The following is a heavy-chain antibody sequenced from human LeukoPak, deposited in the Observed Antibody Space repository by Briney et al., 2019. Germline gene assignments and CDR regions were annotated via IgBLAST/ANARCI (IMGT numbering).Heavy chain of an antibody. J-gene: IGHJ5*02. D-gene: IGHD3-3*01. Sequence: SETLSLTCTVSGGSISSSSYYWGWIRQPPGKGLEWIGSIYYSGSTYYNPSLKSRVTISVDTSKNQFSLKLSSETAADTAVYYCARSSPGYDFWSGPNWFDPWGQGTLVTVSS. V-gene: IGHV4-39*01. CDR1: GGSISSSSYY. CDR2: IYYSGST. CDR3: ARSSPGYDFWSGPNWFDP.